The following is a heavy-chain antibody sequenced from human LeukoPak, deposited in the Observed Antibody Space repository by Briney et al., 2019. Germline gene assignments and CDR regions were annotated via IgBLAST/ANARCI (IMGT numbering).Heavy chain of an antibody. CDR3: ARDVQGGSYSWFDP. CDR1: GVSISSYY. D-gene: IGHD1-26*01. J-gene: IGHJ5*02. Sequence: SETLSLTCTVSGVSISSYYWSWIRQPPGKGLEWIGYIYYSGSTNYNPSLKSRVTISVDTSKNQFSLKLSSVTAADTAVYYCARDVQGGSYSWFDPWGQGTLVTVSS. CDR2: IYYSGST. V-gene: IGHV4-59*01.